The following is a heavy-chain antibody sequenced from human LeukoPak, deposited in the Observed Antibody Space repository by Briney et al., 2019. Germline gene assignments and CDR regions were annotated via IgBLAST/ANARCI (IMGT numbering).Heavy chain of an antibody. CDR2: INPNSGGT. CDR3: ARDRYNWRPYDAFDI. J-gene: IGHJ3*02. V-gene: IGHV1-2*02. CDR1: GYTFTGYY. D-gene: IGHD1-20*01. Sequence: ASVKVSCKASGYTFTGYYMHWVRQAPGQGLEWMGWINPNSGGTNYAQKFQGRVTMTRDTSISTAYMELSRLRSDDTAVYYCARDRYNWRPYDAFDIWGQGTMVTVSS.